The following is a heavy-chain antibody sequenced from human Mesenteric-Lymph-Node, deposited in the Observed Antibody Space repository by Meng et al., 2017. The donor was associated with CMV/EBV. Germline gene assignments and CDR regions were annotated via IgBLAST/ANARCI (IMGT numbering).Heavy chain of an antibody. D-gene: IGHD1-26*01. J-gene: IGHJ3*02. CDR1: GFTFNTYS. CDR2: ISFTGAHT. CDR3: ARDPVVGADGDAFDI. V-gene: IGHV3-21*04. Sequence: GESLKISCAASGFTFNTYSMNWVRQAPGKGLEWVSSISFTGAHTYYADSVKGRFTISRDNSKNTLYLQMNSLRAEDTAVYYCARDPVVGADGDAFDIWGQGTMVTVSS.